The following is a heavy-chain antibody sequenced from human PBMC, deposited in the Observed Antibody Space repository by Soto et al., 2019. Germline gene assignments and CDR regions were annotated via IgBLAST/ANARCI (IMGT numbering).Heavy chain of an antibody. CDR2: IYHSGST. CDR1: GGSISSSNW. J-gene: IGHJ6*02. CDR3: ARDQGYSGYDHGGYYYYGMDV. D-gene: IGHD5-12*01. Sequence: KPSETLSLTCAVSGGSISSSNWWSWVRQPPGKGPEWIGEIYHSGSTNYNPSLKSRVTISVDKSKNQFSLKLSYVTAADTAVYYCARDQGYSGYDHGGYYYYGMDVWGQGTTVTVSS. V-gene: IGHV4-4*02.